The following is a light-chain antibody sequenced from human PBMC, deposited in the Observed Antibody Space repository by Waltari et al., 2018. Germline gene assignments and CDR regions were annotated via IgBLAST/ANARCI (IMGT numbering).Light chain of an antibody. V-gene: IGLV3-21*02. CDR1: NIGSKS. Sequence: SYVLTQPPSVSVAPGQTARITCGGNNIGSKSVHWYQPQPGQAPVLVLYDDSDRPSGIPERFSGSNSGNTATLTISGVEAGDEADYYCQVWDSSGDHPRVFGGGTKLTVL. CDR3: QVWDSSGDHPRV. CDR2: DDS. J-gene: IGLJ3*02.